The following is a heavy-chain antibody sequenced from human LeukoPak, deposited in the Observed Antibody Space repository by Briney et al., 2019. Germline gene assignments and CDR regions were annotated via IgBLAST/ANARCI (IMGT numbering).Heavy chain of an antibody. CDR1: GFTFNSYA. Sequence: GGSLRLSCAASGFTFNSYAMSWVRQAPEKGLEWVATISGSGGGTYYADSVKGRFTISRDNSKKMLYLQMSGLRPEDTALYYCAGVWGPSSAWPWAFEYWGQGTLVTVSS. CDR2: ISGSGGGT. CDR3: AGVWGPSSAWPWAFEY. D-gene: IGHD6-13*01. V-gene: IGHV3-23*01. J-gene: IGHJ4*02.